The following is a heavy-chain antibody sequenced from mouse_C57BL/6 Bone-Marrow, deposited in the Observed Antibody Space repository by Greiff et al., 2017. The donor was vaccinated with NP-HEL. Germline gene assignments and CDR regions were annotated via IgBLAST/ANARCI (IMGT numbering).Heavy chain of an antibody. CDR2: IFPGSGST. CDR3: ARDGYYFYYFDY. CDR1: GYTFTDYY. Sequence: VQLQQSGPELVKPGASVKISCKASGYTFTDYYINWVKPRPGQGLEWIGWIFPGSGSTYYNEKFKGKATLTVDKSSGTAYMLLSSLTSEDSAVYFCARDGYYFYYFDYWGQGTTLTGSS. D-gene: IGHD2-3*01. J-gene: IGHJ2*01. V-gene: IGHV1-75*01.